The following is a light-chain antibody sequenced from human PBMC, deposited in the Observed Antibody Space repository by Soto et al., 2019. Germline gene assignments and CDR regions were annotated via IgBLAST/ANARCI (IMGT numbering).Light chain of an antibody. CDR3: HQYNTYLWT. Sequence: DIKMTQSPSTLSASVGDRVTITCRASQSISSWLAWYQQKPGKAPKLLIYKASTLETGVPSRFSGSGSGTEFTLTISTLQPDDFATYYCHQYNTYLWTFGQGTKVDIK. V-gene: IGKV1-5*03. J-gene: IGKJ1*01. CDR1: QSISSW. CDR2: KAS.